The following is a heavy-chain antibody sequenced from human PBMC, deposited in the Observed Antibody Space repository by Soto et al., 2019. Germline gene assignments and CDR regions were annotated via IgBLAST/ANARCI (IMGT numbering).Heavy chain of an antibody. J-gene: IGHJ4*02. Sequence: GPSRVNPKQTLILTCAFSGFSLSRKGMSVSWIRQPPGKALEFLALIDWEEEKFYSPSLRTRLTVSKDTSKSQVVLTLTNVDPVDTATYYCTRSINWQYAYYFDYWGQGTLVTVSS. D-gene: IGHD1-20*01. CDR1: GFSLSRKGMS. V-gene: IGHV2-70*01. CDR3: TRSINWQYAYYFDY. CDR2: IDWEEEK.